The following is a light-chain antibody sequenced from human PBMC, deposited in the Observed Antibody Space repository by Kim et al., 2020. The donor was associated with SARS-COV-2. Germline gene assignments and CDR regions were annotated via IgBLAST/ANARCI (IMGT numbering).Light chain of an antibody. CDR1: SSDIGANHY. J-gene: IGLJ3*02. CDR2: DVS. CDR3: STYTGSVA. Sequence: SLEHSFTCSWTGSSSDIGANHYVSWYRHHPGKAPKLMIYDVSLRPSGVSNRFSGSKAGNTASLTISGLQAEDEADYYCSTYTGSVAFGGGTQLTVL. V-gene: IGLV2-14*03.